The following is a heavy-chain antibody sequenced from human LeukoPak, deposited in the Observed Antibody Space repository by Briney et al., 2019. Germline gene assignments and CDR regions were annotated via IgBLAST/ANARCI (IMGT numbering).Heavy chain of an antibody. J-gene: IGHJ6*03. Sequence: SETLSLTCNVSGDSIRSSSYCWGWIRQPPGKGLEWIGSIYYSGSTYYKLSLKSRVTISVDTSKNQFSLKLSSVTAADTAVYYCARHSYYYYYMDVWGKGTTVTVSS. V-gene: IGHV4-39*01. CDR3: ARHSYYYYYMDV. CDR1: GDSIRSSSYC. CDR2: IYYSGST.